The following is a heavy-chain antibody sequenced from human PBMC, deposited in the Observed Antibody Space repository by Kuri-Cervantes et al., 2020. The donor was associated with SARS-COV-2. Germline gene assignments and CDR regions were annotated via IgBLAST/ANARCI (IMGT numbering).Heavy chain of an antibody. CDR3: ALGYCSSNICHHFDY. CDR2: IFFSGTT. CDR1: GGSSSSSSYY. D-gene: IGHD2-2*01. Sequence: GSLRLSCTVSGGSSSSSSYYWGWIRQPPGKGLEWIGSIFFSGTTYYNPSLKSRVTISVDTSKNQFSLKLSSVTAADTAVYYCALGYCSSNICHHFDYWGQGTLVTVSS. J-gene: IGHJ4*02. V-gene: IGHV4-39*07.